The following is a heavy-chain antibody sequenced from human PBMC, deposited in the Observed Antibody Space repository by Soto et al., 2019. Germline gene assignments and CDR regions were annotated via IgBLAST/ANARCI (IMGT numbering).Heavy chain of an antibody. CDR3: ARETGVVPDAISQRTLDV. V-gene: IGHV4-34*01. CDR1: GGSFSGYY. D-gene: IGHD2-2*01. J-gene: IGHJ6*02. CDR2: INHSGST. Sequence: KTXATLSLTCAVYGGSFSGYYWSGIRQPPGKGLEWIGEINHSGSTNYNPSLKSRVTISVDTSKNQFSLKLSSVTAADTAVYYCARETGVVPDAISQRTLDVWGQGTTVTVSS.